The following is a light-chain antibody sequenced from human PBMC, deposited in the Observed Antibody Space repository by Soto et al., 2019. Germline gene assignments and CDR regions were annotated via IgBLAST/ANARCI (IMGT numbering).Light chain of an antibody. V-gene: IGKV1-5*01. J-gene: IGKJ1*01. Sequence: DIQMTQSPSTLSASVGDIVTITCRASQSISSWLAWYQQKPGKAPKLLIYDDSSLESGVPSRFSGSGSGTELNLTITRLQPDDFATYYCQKYNSYPWTFGQGTKVDIK. CDR1: QSISSW. CDR2: DDS. CDR3: QKYNSYPWT.